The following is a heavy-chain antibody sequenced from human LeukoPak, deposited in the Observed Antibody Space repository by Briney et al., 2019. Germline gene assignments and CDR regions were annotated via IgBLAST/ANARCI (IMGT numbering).Heavy chain of an antibody. V-gene: IGHV1-2*02. CDR2: INPNSGGT. Sequence: VASVKVSCKASGYTFTGYYMHWVRQAPGQGLEWMGWINPNSGGTNYAQKFQGRVTMTRDTSISTAYMELSRLRSDDTAVYYCARATYYYDSSGYGMDVWGQGTTVTVSS. CDR1: GYTFTGYY. CDR3: ARATYYYDSSGYGMDV. J-gene: IGHJ6*02. D-gene: IGHD3-22*01.